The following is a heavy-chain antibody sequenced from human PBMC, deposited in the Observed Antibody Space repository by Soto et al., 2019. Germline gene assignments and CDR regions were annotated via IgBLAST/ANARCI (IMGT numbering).Heavy chain of an antibody. J-gene: IGHJ3*01. CDR2: ITASGGIT. CDR3: AQCMQAYWTYDAHHF. Sequence: EVKLLESGGGLVQPGGSLRLSCAASGFTFSTYSMTWVRQAPGKGLKWVAHITASGGITYYADSVKGRFTISRDTSRNTLYLQMNSLRVEDTALYYCAQCMQAYWTYDAHHFWGQGTMVTVAS. CDR1: GFTFSTYS. D-gene: IGHD2-8*01. V-gene: IGHV3-23*01.